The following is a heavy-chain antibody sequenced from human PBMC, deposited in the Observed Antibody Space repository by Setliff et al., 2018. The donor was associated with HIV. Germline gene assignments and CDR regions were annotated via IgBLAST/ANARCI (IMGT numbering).Heavy chain of an antibody. Sequence: SVKVSCKASRRTFNSHTINWVRQAPGQGLDWMGRIIPIIGVADYAQRFQGKVTITADKSTSTAYMELTSLRFDDTAMYYCVRGVQSPPHYSYYYMDVWGEGTMVTVSS. CDR3: VRGVQSPPHYSYYYMDV. V-gene: IGHV1-69*02. J-gene: IGHJ6*03. D-gene: IGHD3-3*01. CDR1: RRTFNSHT. CDR2: IIPIIGVA.